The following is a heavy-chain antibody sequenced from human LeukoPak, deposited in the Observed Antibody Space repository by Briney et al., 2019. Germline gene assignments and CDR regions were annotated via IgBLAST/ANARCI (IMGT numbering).Heavy chain of an antibody. D-gene: IGHD1-26*01. Sequence: PGGSLRLYCAPSGDTFSNAWMSWVRQAPGRGLEWVGRNKSKTDGGTRDYAAPVKGRFTISRDDSKNTLYLQMNSLKTEDTAVYYCTTPWWERDYYYMDVWGKGTTVTVSS. CDR3: TTPWWERDYYYMDV. V-gene: IGHV3-15*01. CDR1: GDTFSNAW. CDR2: NKSKTDGGTR. J-gene: IGHJ6*03.